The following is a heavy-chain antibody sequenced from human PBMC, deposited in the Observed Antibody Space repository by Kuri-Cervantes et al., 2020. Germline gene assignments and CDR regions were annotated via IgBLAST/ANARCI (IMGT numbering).Heavy chain of an antibody. J-gene: IGHJ6*02. CDR3: ARDLPEPAGGAATPEWWFDYYGMDV. CDR2: FDPEDGET. V-gene: IGHV1-24*01. D-gene: IGHD2-15*01. CDR1: GYTLTELS. Sequence: ASVKVSCKVSGYTLTELSMHWVRQAPGKGLEWMGGFDPEDGETIYAQKLQGRVTMTTDTSTSTAYMELRSLRSDDTAVYYCARDLPEPAGGAATPEWWFDYYGMDVWGQGTTVTVSS.